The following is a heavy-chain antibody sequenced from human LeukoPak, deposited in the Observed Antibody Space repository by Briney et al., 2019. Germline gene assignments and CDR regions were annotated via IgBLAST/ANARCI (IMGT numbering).Heavy chain of an antibody. J-gene: IGHJ4*02. V-gene: IGHV3-30*02. CDR1: GSTFSSYG. CDR2: IRYDGINK. CDR3: ASAIQGN. Sequence: GGSLRLSCAAAGSTFSSYGMHWVRQAPGKGLEWVAFIRYDGINKYYADSVKGRFTISRDNSKNTLYLQMNSLRAEDTAVYYCASAIQGNWGQGTLVTVSS.